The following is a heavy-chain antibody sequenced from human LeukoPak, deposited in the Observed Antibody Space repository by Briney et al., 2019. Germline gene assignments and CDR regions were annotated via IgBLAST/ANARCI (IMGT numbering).Heavy chain of an antibody. J-gene: IGHJ6*03. CDR2: INHSGST. Sequence: KSSETLSLTCAVYGGSFSGYYWSWIRQPPGKGLEWIGEINHSGSTNYNPSLKSRVTISVDTSKNQFSLKLSSVTAADTAVYYCARWDYYDSSGRYYYYYMDVWGKGTTVTISS. D-gene: IGHD3-22*01. CDR3: ARWDYYDSSGRYYYYYMDV. V-gene: IGHV4-34*01. CDR1: GGSFSGYY.